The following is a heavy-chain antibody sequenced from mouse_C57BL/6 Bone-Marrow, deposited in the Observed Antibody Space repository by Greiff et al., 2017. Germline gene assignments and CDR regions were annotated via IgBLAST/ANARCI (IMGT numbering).Heavy chain of an antibody. CDR3: THYYGSSYFDY. V-gene: IGHV14-4*01. Sequence: VQLKESGAELVRPGASVKLSCTASGFNIKDDYMPWVKQRPEHGLAWIGWIDPENGDTEYASKFQGKATITAATSSNTAYLQLSSLTSEDTAVYYCTHYYGSSYFDYWGQGTTLTVSS. D-gene: IGHD1-1*01. J-gene: IGHJ2*01. CDR2: IDPENGDT. CDR1: GFNIKDDY.